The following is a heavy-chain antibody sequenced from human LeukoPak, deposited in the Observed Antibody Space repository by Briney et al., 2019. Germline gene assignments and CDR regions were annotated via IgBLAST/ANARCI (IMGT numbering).Heavy chain of an antibody. Sequence: GESLKISCKGSGYNFANDWIGWVRQLPGKGLEWMGIIYPGDSDTIYSPSFQGQVTISADKSISTAYLQWGSLKASDTAMYYCARPFRYCTNGVCYPHYFDYWGQGTLVTVSS. J-gene: IGHJ4*02. D-gene: IGHD2-8*01. CDR3: ARPFRYCTNGVCYPHYFDY. CDR1: GYNFANDW. V-gene: IGHV5-51*01. CDR2: IYPGDSDT.